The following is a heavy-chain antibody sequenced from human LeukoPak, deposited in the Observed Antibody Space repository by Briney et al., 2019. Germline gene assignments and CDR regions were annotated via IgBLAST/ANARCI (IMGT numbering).Heavy chain of an antibody. CDR3: ASSEYCSSTSCYTIDY. Sequence: MPSETLSLTCTVSGGSISSYYWSWIRQPPGKGLEWIGYIYYSGSTNYNPSLKSRVTISVDTSKNQFSLKLSSVTAADTAVYYCASSEYCSSTSCYTIDYWGQGTLVTVSS. CDR1: GGSISSYY. CDR2: IYYSGST. D-gene: IGHD2-2*02. V-gene: IGHV4-59*01. J-gene: IGHJ4*02.